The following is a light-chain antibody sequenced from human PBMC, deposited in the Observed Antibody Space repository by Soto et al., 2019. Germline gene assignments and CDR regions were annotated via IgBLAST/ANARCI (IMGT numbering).Light chain of an antibody. CDR3: QQRSNWPLT. CDR2: DAS. Sequence: EIVLTQSPGTLSLSPGERATLSCRASQSVRDRYLAWYQQKPGQAPSLLIYDASNRAADIPARFSGNGSGTDFTLTISSLEPEDFAVYFCQQRSNWPLTFGPGTKVEIK. V-gene: IGKV3-11*01. CDR1: QSVRDRY. J-gene: IGKJ3*01.